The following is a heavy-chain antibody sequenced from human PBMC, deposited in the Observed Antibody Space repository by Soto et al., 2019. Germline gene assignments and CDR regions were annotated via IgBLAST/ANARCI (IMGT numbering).Heavy chain of an antibody. J-gene: IGHJ4*02. Sequence: LETLSLTCAVYGGSFSGYYWSWIRQPPGKGLEWIGEINHSGSTNYNPSLKSRVTISVDTSKNQFSLKLSSVTAAGTAVYYCARASNSRYNWNYGGYWGQGTLVTVSS. CDR2: INHSGST. V-gene: IGHV4-34*01. D-gene: IGHD1-7*01. CDR1: GGSFSGYY. CDR3: ARASNSRYNWNYGGY.